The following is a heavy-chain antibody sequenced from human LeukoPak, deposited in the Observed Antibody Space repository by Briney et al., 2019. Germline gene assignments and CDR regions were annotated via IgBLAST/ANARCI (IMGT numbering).Heavy chain of an antibody. CDR2: IYYSGST. V-gene: IGHV4-39*07. Sequence: SETLSLTCTVSGGSISSSSYYWGWIRQPPGKGLEWIGSIYYSGSTYYNPSLKSRVTISVDTSKNQFSLKLSSVTAADTAVYYCARAEFKVLWWPSTEGDAFDIWGQGTMVTVSS. CDR3: ARAEFKVLWWPSTEGDAFDI. J-gene: IGHJ3*02. D-gene: IGHD2-21*01. CDR1: GGSISSSSYY.